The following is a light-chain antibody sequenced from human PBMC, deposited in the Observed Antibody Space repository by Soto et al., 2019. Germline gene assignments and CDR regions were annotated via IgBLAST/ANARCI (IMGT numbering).Light chain of an antibody. CDR3: QHRFSWPPA. V-gene: IGKV3-11*01. CDR2: DAS. J-gene: IGKJ1*01. Sequence: EIVITQSPDTLYVTTGERATLSCRASQSITEKVVWYQQKSGQAPRLLIYDASSRATGIPARFSGSGSGTDFTLTISGLEPEDFAVYYCQHRFSWPPAFGQGTKVDIK. CDR1: QSITEK.